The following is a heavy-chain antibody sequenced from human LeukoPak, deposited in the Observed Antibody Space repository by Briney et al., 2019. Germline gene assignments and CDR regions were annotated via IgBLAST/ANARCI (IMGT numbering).Heavy chain of an antibody. Sequence: ASVKVSCKASGYTFTGYYMHWVRQAPGQGLEWMGWINPNSGGTNYAQKFQGRVTMTRDTSISTAYMELSRLRSDDTAVYYCARDGAAAGTYYFDYWGQGTLVTVSS. CDR3: ARDGAAAGTYYFDY. CDR1: GYTFTGYY. V-gene: IGHV1-2*02. J-gene: IGHJ4*02. D-gene: IGHD6-13*01. CDR2: INPNSGGT.